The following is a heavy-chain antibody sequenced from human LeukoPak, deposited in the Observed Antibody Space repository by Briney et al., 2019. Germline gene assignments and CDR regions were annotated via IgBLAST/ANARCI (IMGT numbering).Heavy chain of an antibody. Sequence: SETLSLTCTVSGGSISSYYWSWIRQPPGKGLEWIGEINHSGSTNYNPSLKSRVTISVDTSKNQFSLKLSSVTAADTAVYYCARVVCSSTSCYNWFDPWGQGTLVTVSS. CDR1: GGSISSYY. V-gene: IGHV4-34*01. J-gene: IGHJ5*02. CDR3: ARVVCSSTSCYNWFDP. CDR2: INHSGST. D-gene: IGHD2-2*01.